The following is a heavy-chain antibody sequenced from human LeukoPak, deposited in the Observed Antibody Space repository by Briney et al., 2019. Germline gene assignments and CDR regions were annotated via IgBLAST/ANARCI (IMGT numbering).Heavy chain of an antibody. J-gene: IGHJ4*02. Sequence: GGSLRLSCAASGFTFSSYSMNWVRQAPGKGLEWVSYISSSSSTIYYADSVKGRFTISRDNAKNSQYLQMNSLSAEDTAVYYCARDYYGSGSSPPQSVTSDYWGQGTLVTVSS. V-gene: IGHV3-48*01. D-gene: IGHD3-10*01. CDR2: ISSSSSTI. CDR1: GFTFSSYS. CDR3: ARDYYGSGSSPPQSVTSDY.